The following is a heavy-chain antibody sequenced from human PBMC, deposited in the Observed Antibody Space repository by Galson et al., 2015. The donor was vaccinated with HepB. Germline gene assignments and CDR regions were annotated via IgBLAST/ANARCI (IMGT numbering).Heavy chain of an antibody. V-gene: IGHV3-7*01. CDR2: IKQDGSEK. CDR1: GFTFSRYW. J-gene: IGHJ4*02. Sequence: SLRLSCAASGFTFSRYWMGWLRQAPGKGLEWVANIKQDGSEKYYVDSVKGRFTISRDNAKNSLYLQMNNLRAEDTAVYYCARENYFDYWGQGTLVTVSS. CDR3: ARENYFDY.